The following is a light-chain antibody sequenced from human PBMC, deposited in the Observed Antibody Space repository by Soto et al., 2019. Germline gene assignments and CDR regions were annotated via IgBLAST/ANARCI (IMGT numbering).Light chain of an antibody. CDR1: QSVSTN. CDR3: QEYSKWPLFT. CDR2: AAS. V-gene: IGKV3-15*01. J-gene: IGKJ3*01. Sequence: EIVVTQSPGILSVSPGDRGTLSCRASQSVSTNLAWYQQRPGQAPTLLIYAASTRATGIPARFTGSGSGTDFTLTIASLQSQDFAVYYCQEYSKWPLFTFGPGTRVDIK.